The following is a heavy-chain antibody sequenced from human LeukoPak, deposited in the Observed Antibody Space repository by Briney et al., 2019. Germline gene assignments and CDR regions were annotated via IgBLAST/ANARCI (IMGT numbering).Heavy chain of an antibody. CDR1: GFTFSNYW. CDR2: IKQDGSEK. CDR3: ARDFYRTKERYYYYYMDV. V-gene: IGHV3-7*01. J-gene: IGHJ6*03. D-gene: IGHD1-26*01. Sequence: GGSLRLSCAASGFTFSNYWMSWIRQTPGKGLEWVANIKQDGSEKYYVDSVKGRFTISRDNAKNSLYLQMNSLRAEDTAVYHCARDFYRTKERYYYYYMDVWGKGTTVTVSS.